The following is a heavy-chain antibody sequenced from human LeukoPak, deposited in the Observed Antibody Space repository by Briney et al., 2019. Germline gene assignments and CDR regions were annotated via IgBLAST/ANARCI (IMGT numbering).Heavy chain of an antibody. CDR1: GFTFSNSA. J-gene: IGHJ4*01. CDR2: LSGSGITT. V-gene: IGHV3-23*01. Sequence: PGGSPRLSCAASGFTFSNSAMSWVRQAPGKGLEWVSTLSGSGITTYYADSVKGRFTISRDNYKNTLYLQMNSLRAEDTAVYYCAKGIYSSGWSYFDYWGHGTLVTVSS. D-gene: IGHD6-19*01. CDR3: AKGIYSSGWSYFDY.